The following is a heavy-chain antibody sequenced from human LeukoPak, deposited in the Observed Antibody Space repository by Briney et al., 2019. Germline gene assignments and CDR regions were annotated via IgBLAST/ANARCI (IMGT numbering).Heavy chain of an antibody. Sequence: APVKVSCKASGYTFTSYGISWVRQAPGQGLEWMGWISAYNGNTNYAQKLQGRVTMTTDTSTSTAYMELRSLRSDDTAVYYCARDVPVGATDAFDIWGQGTMVTVSS. CDR3: ARDVPVGATDAFDI. J-gene: IGHJ3*02. CDR2: ISAYNGNT. CDR1: GYTFTSYG. V-gene: IGHV1-18*01. D-gene: IGHD1-26*01.